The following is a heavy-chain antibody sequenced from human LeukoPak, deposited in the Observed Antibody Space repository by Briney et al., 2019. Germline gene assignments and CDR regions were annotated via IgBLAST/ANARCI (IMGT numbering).Heavy chain of an antibody. Sequence: SETLSLTCAVSGGSISSSNWWSWVRQPPGKGLEWIGEIYHSGSTNYNPSLKSRVTISVDKSKNQFSLKLSSVTAADTAVYYCARVGDFSWHWFDPWGQGTLVTVSS. CDR2: IYHSGST. CDR3: ARVGDFSWHWFDP. V-gene: IGHV4-4*02. D-gene: IGHD3-16*01. CDR1: GGSISSSNW. J-gene: IGHJ5*02.